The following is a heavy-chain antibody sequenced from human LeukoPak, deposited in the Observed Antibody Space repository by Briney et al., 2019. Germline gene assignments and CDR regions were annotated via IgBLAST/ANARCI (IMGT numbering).Heavy chain of an antibody. CDR3: AKRRYDSSGHFDS. Sequence: GRSLRLSCAASGFTFRSYAMHWVRQTPGKGLVWVALISYDGSIKSYADSVKGRFTISKDNSKNTLYMRMSSLRAEDTAVYYCAKRRYDSSGHFDSWGQGTLVTVSS. J-gene: IGHJ4*02. V-gene: IGHV3-30*04. CDR1: GFTFRSYA. D-gene: IGHD3-22*01. CDR2: ISYDGSIK.